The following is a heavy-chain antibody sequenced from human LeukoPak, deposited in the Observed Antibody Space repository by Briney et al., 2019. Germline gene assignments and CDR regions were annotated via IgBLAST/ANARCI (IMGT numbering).Heavy chain of an antibody. J-gene: IGHJ4*02. D-gene: IGHD6-6*01. CDR3: VRGYPSSSGGFDT. CDR2: IYPGDSNT. CDR1: GYSFTTYW. Sequence: GESLKISCEGSGYSFTTYWVGWVRQMPGKGLEWMGIIYPGDSNTRYSPSFQGQVTISADKSISTAYLQWSSLRASDTATYYCVRGYPSSSGGFDTWGQGTRVIVSS. V-gene: IGHV5-51*01.